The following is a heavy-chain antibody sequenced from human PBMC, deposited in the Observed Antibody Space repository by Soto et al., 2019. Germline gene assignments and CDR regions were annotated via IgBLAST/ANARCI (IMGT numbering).Heavy chain of an antibody. CDR1: GFTFSSHA. CDR2: ISGSGGRA. Sequence: QPGGSLRLSCAVSGFTFSSHAMNWVRQAPGKGLEWVSGISGSGGRAYYADSVQGRFTISRDNSKNTLYLQINSLGVEDTAVYYCAKTIAASTYYFDYWGQGTLVTVSS. J-gene: IGHJ4*02. CDR3: AKTIAASTYYFDY. D-gene: IGHD6-13*01. V-gene: IGHV3-23*01.